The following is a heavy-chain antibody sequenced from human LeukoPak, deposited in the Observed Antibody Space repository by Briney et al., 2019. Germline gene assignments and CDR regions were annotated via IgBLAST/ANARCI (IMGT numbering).Heavy chain of an antibody. CDR3: ARGIALAAAGTYYYYYMDV. CDR2: IIPMFGTA. D-gene: IGHD6-13*01. Sequence: GSSVKVSCKASGGTFSSYAISWVRQAPGQGLEWMGGIIPMFGTANYAQKFQGRVTITADESTSTAYMELSSLRSEDTAVYYCARGIALAAAGTYYYYYMDVWGKGTTVTVSS. J-gene: IGHJ6*03. CDR1: GGTFSSYA. V-gene: IGHV1-69*01.